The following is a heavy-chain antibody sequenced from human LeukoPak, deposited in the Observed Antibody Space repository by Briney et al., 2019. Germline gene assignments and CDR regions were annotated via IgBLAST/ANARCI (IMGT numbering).Heavy chain of an antibody. D-gene: IGHD3-16*01. CDR2: IYYSGST. J-gene: IGHJ4*02. CDR1: GGSISSYY. CDR3: ARYTPLGRAFDY. Sequence: PSETLSLTCTVSGGSISSYYWSWIRQPPGKGLEWIGDIYYSGSTNYNPSLKSRVTISVDTSKNQFSLKLSSVTAADTAVYYCARYTPLGRAFDYWGQGTLVTVSS. V-gene: IGHV4-59*01.